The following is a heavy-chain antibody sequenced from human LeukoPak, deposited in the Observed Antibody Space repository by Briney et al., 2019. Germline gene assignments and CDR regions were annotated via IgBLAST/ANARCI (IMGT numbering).Heavy chain of an antibody. V-gene: IGHV3-30*02. CDR2: IRYDGSNK. J-gene: IGHJ4*02. Sequence: GGSLRLSCAASGFTFSSYGMHWVRQAPGKGLEWVAFIRYDGSNKYYADSVKGRFTISRDNSKNTLYLQMNSLRAEDTAVYYCAKDQGRYFDWLSFLDYWGQGTLVTVSS. D-gene: IGHD3-9*01. CDR1: GFTFSSYG. CDR3: AKDQGRYFDWLSFLDY.